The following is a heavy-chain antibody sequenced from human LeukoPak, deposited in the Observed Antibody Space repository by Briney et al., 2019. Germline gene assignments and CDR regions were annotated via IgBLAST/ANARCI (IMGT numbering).Heavy chain of an antibody. CDR2: ISYDGSNK. D-gene: IGHD6-19*01. V-gene: IGHV3-30*03. CDR1: GFTFSSYG. J-gene: IGHJ4*02. CDR3: ATSIAVAGTGYFDY. Sequence: GGSLRLSCAASGFTFSSYGMHWVRQAPGKGLEWVAVISYDGSNKYYADSVKGRFTISRDNSKNTLYLQMNSLRAEDTAVYYCATSIAVAGTGYFDYWGQGTLVTVSP.